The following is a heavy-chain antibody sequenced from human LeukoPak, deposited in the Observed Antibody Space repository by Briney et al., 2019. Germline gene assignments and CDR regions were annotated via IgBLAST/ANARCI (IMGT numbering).Heavy chain of an antibody. CDR1: GGSFSGYY. J-gene: IGHJ4*02. V-gene: IGHV4-34*01. CDR2: INHSGST. Sequence: SETLSLTCAVYGGSFSGYYWSWIRQPPGKGLEWIGEINHSGSTNYNPSLKSRVTISVDTSKNQFSLKLSSVPAADTAVYYCARGSAVVTTDYWGQGTLVTVSS. D-gene: IGHD2-21*02. CDR3: ARGSAVVTTDY.